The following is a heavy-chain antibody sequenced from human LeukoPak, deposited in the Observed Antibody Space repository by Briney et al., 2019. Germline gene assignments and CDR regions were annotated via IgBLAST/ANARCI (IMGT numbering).Heavy chain of an antibody. CDR2: INPNSGGT. D-gene: IGHD3-22*01. V-gene: IGHV1-2*02. CDR3: ASVSSGYSYYFDY. CDR1: GYTFTGCY. Sequence: ASVKVSCKASGYTFTGCYMHWVRQAPGQGLEWMGWINPNSGGTNYAQKFQGRVTMTRDTSISTAYMELSRLRSDDTAVYYCASVSSGYSYYFDYWGQGTLVTVSS. J-gene: IGHJ4*02.